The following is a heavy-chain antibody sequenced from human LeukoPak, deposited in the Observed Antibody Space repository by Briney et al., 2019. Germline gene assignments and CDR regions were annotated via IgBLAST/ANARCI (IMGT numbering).Heavy chain of an antibody. J-gene: IGHJ4*02. V-gene: IGHV4-59*08. CDR1: GGSISSYY. Sequence: SETLSLTCTVSGGSISSYYWSWIRQPPGKGLEWIGHIYYSGSTNYNPSLKSRVTISVDTSKNQFSLKLSSVTAADTAVYYCARANRVSLYYFDYWGQGTLVTVSS. CDR2: IYYSGST. CDR3: ARANRVSLYYFDY. D-gene: IGHD5/OR15-5a*01.